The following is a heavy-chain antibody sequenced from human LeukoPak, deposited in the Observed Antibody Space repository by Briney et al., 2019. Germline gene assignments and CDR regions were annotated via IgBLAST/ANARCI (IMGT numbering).Heavy chain of an antibody. CDR2: ISSSSSYI. Sequence: GGSLRLSCAASGFTFSSYSMNWVRQAPGKGLEWVSSISSSSSYIYYVDSVKGRFTISRDNSNNTLYLQLNNVRTEDTATYFCAKEQYPGYFDYWGQGTLVTVSS. D-gene: IGHD1-14*01. CDR1: GFTFSSYS. J-gene: IGHJ4*02. V-gene: IGHV3-21*01. CDR3: AKEQYPGYFDY.